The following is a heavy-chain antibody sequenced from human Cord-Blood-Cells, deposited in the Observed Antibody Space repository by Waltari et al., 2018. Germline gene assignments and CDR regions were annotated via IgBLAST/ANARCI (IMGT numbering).Heavy chain of an antibody. V-gene: IGHV1-69*01. CDR3: ASHYKRYSGSNGDFDY. J-gene: IGHJ4*02. Sequence: QVQLVQSGAEVKKPGSSVKVSCKASGGTFSSYAISWVRQAPGQGLEWMGGIIPIFGTANYAQKFQGRVTITADESTRTAYMELSSLRSEDTAVYYCASHYKRYSGSNGDFDYWGQGTLVTVSS. D-gene: IGHD1-26*01. CDR2: IIPIFGTA. CDR1: GGTFSSYA.